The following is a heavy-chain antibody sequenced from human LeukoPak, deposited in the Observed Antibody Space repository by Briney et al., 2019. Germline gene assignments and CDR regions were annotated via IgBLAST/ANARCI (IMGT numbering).Heavy chain of an antibody. CDR3: AGLQYYYGSGSGVGDYYGMDV. J-gene: IGHJ6*02. Sequence: GGSLRLSCAASGFTFSGYSMNWVRQAPGKGLEWVSSISSSSSYIYYADSVKGRFTISRDNAKNSLYLQMNSLRAEDTAVYYCAGLQYYYGSGSGVGDYYGMDVWGQGTTVTVSS. CDR1: GFTFSGYS. D-gene: IGHD3-10*01. CDR2: ISSSSSYI. V-gene: IGHV3-21*01.